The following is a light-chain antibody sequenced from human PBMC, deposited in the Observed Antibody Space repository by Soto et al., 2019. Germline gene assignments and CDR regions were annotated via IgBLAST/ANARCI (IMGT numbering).Light chain of an antibody. CDR3: LQNHSLPPT. CDR2: AAS. Sequence: DIQMTQSPSSLSASVGDGVTVTCRASQDIRNDLGWYQQKPGKAPKRLIYAASALQSGVPSRFRGRGSETEFTLTISILQPEDSATYYCLQNHSLPPTFGQGTKVDIK. J-gene: IGKJ1*01. V-gene: IGKV1-17*01. CDR1: QDIRND.